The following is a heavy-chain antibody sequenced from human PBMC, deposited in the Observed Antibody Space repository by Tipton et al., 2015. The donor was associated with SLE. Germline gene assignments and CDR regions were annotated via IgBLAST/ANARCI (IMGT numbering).Heavy chain of an antibody. V-gene: IGHV4-31*03. CDR1: GRTVDGYY. D-gene: IGHD4-23*01. CDR3: ARHNYGGIGFDP. J-gene: IGHJ5*02. CDR2: IYYSGNT. Sequence: GLVTPSETLSLICTVSGRTVDGYYWSWIRQHPGKGLEWIGYIYYSGNTYYNPSLKSRAFISVDTSNNQFSLKLSSVTAANTAVYYCARHNYGGIGFDPWGQGTLVTVSS.